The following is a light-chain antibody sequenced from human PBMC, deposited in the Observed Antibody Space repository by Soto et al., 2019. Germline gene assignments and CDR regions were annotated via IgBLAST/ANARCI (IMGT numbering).Light chain of an antibody. CDR1: QTIYTS. Sequence: DIQMTQSPSTLSASVGDRVTITCRASQTIYTSLAWCQQKPGKAPNLLIYKASALESGVPSRFSGSGSGTEFTLTISSLQPDDFATYYCQHYRSYPFTFGPGTKVDIK. J-gene: IGKJ3*01. CDR2: KAS. V-gene: IGKV1-5*03. CDR3: QHYRSYPFT.